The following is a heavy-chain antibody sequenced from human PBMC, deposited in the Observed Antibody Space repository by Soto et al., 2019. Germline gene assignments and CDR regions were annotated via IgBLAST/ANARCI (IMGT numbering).Heavy chain of an antibody. CDR1: GFTFSSYA. CDR3: ARYIPGVRYYGMDV. CDR2: IGESGTPT. D-gene: IGHD2-2*01. J-gene: IGHJ6*02. Sequence: GGSLRLSCAASGFTFSSYAMKWVRQAPGKGLEWVSLIGESGTPTYYADSVKGRLTISRDNSGNTLFLEMYSLRAEDTAVYYCARYIPGVRYYGMDVWGQGTTVTVSS. V-gene: IGHV3-23*01.